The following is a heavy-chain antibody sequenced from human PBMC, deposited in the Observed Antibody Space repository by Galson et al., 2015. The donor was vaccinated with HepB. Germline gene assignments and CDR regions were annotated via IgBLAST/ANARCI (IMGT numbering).Heavy chain of an antibody. CDR1: GFTFSGYW. CDR2: INGDGSST. J-gene: IGHJ4*02. V-gene: IGHV3-74*03. D-gene: IGHD6-13*01. CDR3: ASAFSAGGY. Sequence: SLRLSCAASGFTFSGYWMYWVRQAPGKGLVWVSGINGDGSSTKYADSVKGRFTISRDNAKNTVYLQMNSLRAEDTAVYYCASAFSAGGYRGQGTLVTVSS.